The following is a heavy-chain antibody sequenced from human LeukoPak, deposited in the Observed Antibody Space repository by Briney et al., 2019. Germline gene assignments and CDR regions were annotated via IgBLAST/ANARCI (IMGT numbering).Heavy chain of an antibody. D-gene: IGHD6-6*01. J-gene: IGHJ4*02. Sequence: GGSLRLSCTSSGFTFGDYAMSWVRQAPGKGLEWVGFIRSKSYGGTTEYAASVKGRFTISRDDSKSIAYLQMNSLKTEDTAIYYCTRGYSCSSWGQGTLVTVPS. CDR2: IRSKSYGGTT. CDR1: GFTFGDYA. CDR3: TRGYSCSS. V-gene: IGHV3-49*04.